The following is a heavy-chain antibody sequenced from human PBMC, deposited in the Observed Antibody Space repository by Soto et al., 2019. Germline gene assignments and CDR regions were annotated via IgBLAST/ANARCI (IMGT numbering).Heavy chain of an antibody. J-gene: IGHJ6*02. CDR3: ARDFFGSSWYIGYYYGMDV. V-gene: IGHV3-33*01. Sequence: QPGGSLRLSCAASGFTFSSYGMHWVRQAPGKGLEWVAVIWYDGSNKYYADSVKGRFTISRDNSKNTLYLQMNSLRAEDTAVYYCARDFFGSSWYIGYYYGMDVWGQGTTVTVSS. CDR2: IWYDGSNK. D-gene: IGHD6-13*01. CDR1: GFTFSSYG.